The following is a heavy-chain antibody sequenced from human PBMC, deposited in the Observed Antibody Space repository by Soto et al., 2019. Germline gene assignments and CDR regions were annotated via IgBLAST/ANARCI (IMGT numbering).Heavy chain of an antibody. D-gene: IGHD7-27*01. CDR1: GGSIYTGNYY. J-gene: IGHJ4*02. CDR3: ARGSLNWGWTKRPYYGDF. Sequence: QVQLQESGPGLVKPSQTLSLACSLSGGSIYTGNYYWSWIRQHPGKGLERIGYNFYSGSSFYNPSLKGRVAIAVDTSKNQCSLTLSSVTAADTAVYYCARGSLNWGWTKRPYYGDFWGQGTLVTGSS. CDR2: NFYSGSS. V-gene: IGHV4-31*03.